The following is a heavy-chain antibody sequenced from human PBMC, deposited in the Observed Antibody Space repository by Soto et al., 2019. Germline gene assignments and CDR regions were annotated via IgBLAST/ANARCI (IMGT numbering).Heavy chain of an antibody. CDR2: VSIGGST. V-gene: IGHV3-23*01. Sequence: DVQLLESGGGLVQPEGSLRLSCAASGFTFSSYAMGWVRQGPGKGLEWVAVVSIGGSTHYADPVRGRFTISRDNSKNTLPLQMNSLTAEDTAVYFCAKRRGAGGHFDYWGQGALVTVSS. J-gene: IGHJ4*02. CDR1: GFTFSSYA. CDR3: AKRRGAGGHFDY. D-gene: IGHD2-15*01.